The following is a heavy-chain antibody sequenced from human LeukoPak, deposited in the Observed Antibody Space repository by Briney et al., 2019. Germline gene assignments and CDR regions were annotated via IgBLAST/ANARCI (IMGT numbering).Heavy chain of an antibody. J-gene: IGHJ4*02. V-gene: IGHV4-39*01. CDR3: ARHSGPYCSSTSCYTGYYFDY. Sequence: SETLSLTCTVSGGSISSSSYYWGWIRQPPGKGLEWIGSIYYSGSTNYNPSLKSRVTISVDTSKNQFSLKLSSVTAADTAVYYCARHSGPYCSSTSCYTGYYFDYWGQGTLVTVSS. D-gene: IGHD2-2*02. CDR1: GGSISSSSYY. CDR2: IYYSGST.